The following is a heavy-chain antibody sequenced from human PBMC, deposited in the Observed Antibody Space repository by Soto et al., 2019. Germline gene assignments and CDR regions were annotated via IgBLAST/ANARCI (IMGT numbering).Heavy chain of an antibody. V-gene: IGHV1-18*01. CDR3: ARDGMDFWSGYNDYYYYYYMDV. Sequence: QVQLVQSGAEVKKPGASVKVSCKASGYTFTSYGISWVRQAPGQGLEWMGWISAYNGNTNYAQKLQGRVTMTTDTYTSTAYMELRSMRSDDTAVYYCARDGMDFWSGYNDYYYYYYMDVWGKGTTVTVSS. D-gene: IGHD3-3*01. CDR1: GYTFTSYG. J-gene: IGHJ6*03. CDR2: ISAYNGNT.